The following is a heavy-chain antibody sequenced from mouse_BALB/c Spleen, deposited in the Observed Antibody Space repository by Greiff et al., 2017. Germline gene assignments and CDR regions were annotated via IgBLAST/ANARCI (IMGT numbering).Heavy chain of an antibody. V-gene: IGHV2-9*02. D-gene: IGHD2-4*01. Sequence: QVQLKQSGPGLVAPSQSLSITCTVSGFSLTSYGVHWVRQPPGKGLEWLGVIWAGGSTNYNSALMSRLSISKNNSKSTVFLKMNSLQTDDTAMYYCARAPTYYDYDCWFAYWGQGTLVTVSA. J-gene: IGHJ3*01. CDR3: ARAPTYYDYDCWFAY. CDR1: GFSLTSYG. CDR2: IWAGGST.